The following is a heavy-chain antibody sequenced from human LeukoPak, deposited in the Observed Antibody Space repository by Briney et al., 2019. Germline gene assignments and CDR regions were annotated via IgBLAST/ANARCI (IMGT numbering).Heavy chain of an antibody. D-gene: IGHD6-13*01. J-gene: IGHJ5*02. Sequence: SSETLSLTCTVSGVSISSYYWSWIRQPPGKGLEWIGYIYYGGSTNYNPSLKSRVTISVDTSKNQFPLKLSSVTAADTAVYYCAVAAAGTLFDPWGQGTLVTVSS. CDR2: IYYGGST. V-gene: IGHV4-59*01. CDR3: AVAAAGTLFDP. CDR1: GVSISSYY.